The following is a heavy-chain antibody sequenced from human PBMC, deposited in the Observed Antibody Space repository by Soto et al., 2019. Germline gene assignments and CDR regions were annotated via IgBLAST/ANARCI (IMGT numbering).Heavy chain of an antibody. CDR1: GYSFTHKL. V-gene: IGHV5-51*01. J-gene: IGHJ6*02. D-gene: IGHD2-21*01. CDR3: ARVIVNQVPTMGGMDV. CDR2: IYPLDSYT. Sequence: PGESLKISCQASGYSFTHKLISWVRQRPVKGLEWLGVIYPLDSYTKYSPSFEGQVTMSVDKSVKTASLLLNSLKASDTAIYFCARVIVNQVPTMGGMDVWGQGTTVTFSS.